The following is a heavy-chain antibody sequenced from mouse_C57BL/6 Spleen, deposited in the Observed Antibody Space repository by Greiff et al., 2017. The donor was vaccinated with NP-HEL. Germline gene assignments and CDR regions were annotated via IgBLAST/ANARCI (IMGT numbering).Heavy chain of an antibody. J-gene: IGHJ2*01. CDR1: GYAFSSYW. D-gene: IGHD1-1*01. Sequence: VQLQQSGAELVKPGASVKISCKASGYAFSSYWMNWVKQRPGKGLEWIGQIYPGDGDTNYNGKFKGKATLTADKSSSTAYMQLSSLTSEDSAVYFCARRIYYYGSSYGNFDYWGQGTTLTVSS. CDR2: IYPGDGDT. V-gene: IGHV1-80*01. CDR3: ARRIYYYGSSYGNFDY.